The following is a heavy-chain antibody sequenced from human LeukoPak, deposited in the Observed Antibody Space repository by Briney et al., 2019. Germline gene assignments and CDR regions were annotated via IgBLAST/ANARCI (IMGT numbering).Heavy chain of an antibody. CDR1: GFTFSNHD. V-gene: IGHV3-30*19. J-gene: IGHJ4*02. D-gene: IGHD2-21*02. Sequence: GGSLRLSCAASGFTFSNHDIHWVRQAPGKGLEWVAVISYDGSNKYYADSVKGRFTISRDNSKNTLYLQMNSLRAVDTAVYYCARAGDTGYFDYWGQGTLVTVSS. CDR3: ARAGDTGYFDY. CDR2: ISYDGSNK.